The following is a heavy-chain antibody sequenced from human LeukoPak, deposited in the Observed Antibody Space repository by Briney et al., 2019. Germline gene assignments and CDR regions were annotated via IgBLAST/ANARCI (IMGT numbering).Heavy chain of an antibody. J-gene: IGHJ4*02. CDR2: ITSSSDSK. Sequence: KPGGSLRLSSAASGFTFTTYSMNWVRQAPGKGLEWVSSITSSSDSKYYADSIKGRFTISRDNARNSLHLQMNSLRAEDTALYYCAREIMGGTFDYWGQGALVTVSS. CDR3: AREIMGGTFDY. D-gene: IGHD1-26*01. V-gene: IGHV3-21*01. CDR1: GFTFTTYS.